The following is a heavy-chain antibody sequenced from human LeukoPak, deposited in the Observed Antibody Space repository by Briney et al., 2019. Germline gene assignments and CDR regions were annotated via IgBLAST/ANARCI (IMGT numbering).Heavy chain of an antibody. Sequence: PSETLSLTCTVSGGSISSYYWSWIRQPPGKGLEWIGYIYYSGSTNYNPSLKSRVTISVDTSKNQFSLKLSSVTAADKAVYYCARDGFGDYAYDYWGQGTLVTVSS. CDR2: IYYSGST. J-gene: IGHJ4*02. CDR1: GGSISSYY. V-gene: IGHV4-59*01. D-gene: IGHD4-17*01. CDR3: ARDGFGDYAYDY.